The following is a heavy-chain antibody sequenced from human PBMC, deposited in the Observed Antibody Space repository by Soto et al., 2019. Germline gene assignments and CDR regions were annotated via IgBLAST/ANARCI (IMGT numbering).Heavy chain of an antibody. CDR2: ISGSDGST. CDR3: AKDPSVDTAYYFDY. J-gene: IGHJ4*02. Sequence: VQLLESGGGLVQPGGSLRLSCAASGFTFSNYAMTWVRQAPGKGLEWVSSISGSDGSTYYTDSVKGRFTISRDNSKNTLYLQMNSLRAEDTAVYYCAKDPSVDTAYYFDYRGQGALVTVSS. CDR1: GFTFSNYA. D-gene: IGHD2-15*01. V-gene: IGHV3-23*01.